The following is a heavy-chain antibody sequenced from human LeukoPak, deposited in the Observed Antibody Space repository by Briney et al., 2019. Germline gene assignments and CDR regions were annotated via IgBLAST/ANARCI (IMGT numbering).Heavy chain of an antibody. CDR1: GFTFSSYA. CDR3: AKDQDAYYDILTGYNPFDY. CDR2: ISGSGGST. D-gene: IGHD3-9*01. V-gene: IGHV3-23*01. J-gene: IGHJ4*02. Sequence: PGGSLRLSCAASGFTFSSYAMSWVRQAPGKGLEWVSAISGSGGSTYYADSVKGRFTISRDNSKNTLYLQMNSLRAEDTAVYYCAKDQDAYYDILTGYNPFDYWGQGTLVTVSS.